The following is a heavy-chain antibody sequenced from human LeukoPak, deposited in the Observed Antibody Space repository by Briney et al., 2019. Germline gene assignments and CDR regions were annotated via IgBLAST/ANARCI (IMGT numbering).Heavy chain of an antibody. CDR2: IYHSGST. CDR1: GGSISSNSYY. Sequence: SETLSLTCTVSGGSISSNSYYWGWIRQPPGKGLEWIGSIYHSGSTYYNPSLKSRVTISVDTSKNQFSLKLSSVTAADTAVYYCARVSVVVITAYYFDYWGQGTLVTVSS. D-gene: IGHD3-22*01. CDR3: ARVSVVVITAYYFDY. J-gene: IGHJ4*02. V-gene: IGHV4-39*07.